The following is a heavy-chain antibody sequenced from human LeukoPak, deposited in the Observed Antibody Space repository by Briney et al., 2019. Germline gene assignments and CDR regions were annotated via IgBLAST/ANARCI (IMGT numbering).Heavy chain of an antibody. CDR3: ARDLQLSLWFGNPFDY. D-gene: IGHD3-10*01. V-gene: IGHV3-48*01. Sequence: PSETLSLTCTVSGGSISSSSYYWGWIRQPPGKGLEWVSYISSSSSTIYYADSVKGRFTISRDNAKNSLYLQMNSLRAEDTAVYYCARDLQLSLWFGNPFDYWGQGTLVTVSS. J-gene: IGHJ4*02. CDR2: ISSSSSTI. CDR1: GGSISSSS.